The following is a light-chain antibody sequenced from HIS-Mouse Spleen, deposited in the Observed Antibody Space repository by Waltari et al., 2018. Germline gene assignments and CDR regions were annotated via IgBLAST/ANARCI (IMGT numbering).Light chain of an antibody. CDR2: AAS. CDR3: QQLNSYPPT. CDR1: QGISSY. J-gene: IGKJ1*01. Sequence: DIQLTKSPSFLSASVGDSVNITCRASQGISSYLAWYQQKPGKAPKLLTYAASTLQSGVPSRVSGSGSGTDFTLTISSLQPEDFATYYCQQLNSYPPTFGQGTKVEIK. V-gene: IGKV1-9*01.